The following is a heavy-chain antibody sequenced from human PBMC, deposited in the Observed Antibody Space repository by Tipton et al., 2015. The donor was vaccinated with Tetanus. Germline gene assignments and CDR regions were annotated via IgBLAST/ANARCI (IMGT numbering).Heavy chain of an antibody. CDR2: IYYSGST. J-gene: IGHJ2*01. CDR1: GGSISSYF. CDR3: ATMTLVDCSFDL. V-gene: IGHV4-59*01. D-gene: IGHD4/OR15-4a*01. Sequence: TLSLTCSVSGGSISSYFWSWIRQSPGQGLEWIGLIYYSGSTSYNPSLKSRVTISVDTSKNQLSLKLTSVTAADTAVYYCATMTLVDCSFDLGGGGSLVTVSS.